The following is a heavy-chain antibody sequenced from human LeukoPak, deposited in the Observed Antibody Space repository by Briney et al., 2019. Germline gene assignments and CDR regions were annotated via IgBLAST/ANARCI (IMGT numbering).Heavy chain of an antibody. CDR2: INPNSGGT. J-gene: IGHJ4*02. Sequence: ASVKVSCKASGYTFTGYYMHWVRQAPGQGLEWMGWINPNSGGTNYAQKFQGRVTMTRDTSISTAYMELSRLRSDDTAVYYCARDRGGGSYQYYFDYWGQGTLVTVSS. D-gene: IGHD1-26*01. CDR3: ARDRGGGSYQYYFDY. V-gene: IGHV1-2*02. CDR1: GYTFTGYY.